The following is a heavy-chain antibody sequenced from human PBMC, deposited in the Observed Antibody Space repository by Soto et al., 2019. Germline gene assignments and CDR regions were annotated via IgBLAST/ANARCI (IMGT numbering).Heavy chain of an antibody. Sequence: TLSLTCTLSGASISSGGYYWNWIRQHPGKGLEWIGHIYNSGSTLYNPSLKSRVTISVATSRNQFSLKLSSVTAADTAVYYCARSPYYYDSSGYYFDSWGQGTLVTVSS. V-gene: IGHV4-31*03. CDR1: GASISSGGYY. J-gene: IGHJ4*02. CDR2: IYNSGST. D-gene: IGHD3-22*01. CDR3: ARSPYYYDSSGYYFDS.